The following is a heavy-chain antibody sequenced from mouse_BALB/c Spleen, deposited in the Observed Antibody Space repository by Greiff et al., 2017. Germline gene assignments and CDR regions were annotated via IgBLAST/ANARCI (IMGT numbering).Heavy chain of an antibody. CDR2: INSNGGST. V-gene: IGHV5-6-3*01. J-gene: IGHJ4*01. CDR3: ARALYAMDY. CDR1: GFTFSSYG. Sequence: EVKLVESGGGLVQPGGSLKLSCAASGFTFSSYGMSWVRQTPDKRLELVATINSNGGSTYYPDSVKGRFTISRDNAKNTLYLQMSSLKSEDTAMYYCARALYAMDYWGQGTSVTVSS.